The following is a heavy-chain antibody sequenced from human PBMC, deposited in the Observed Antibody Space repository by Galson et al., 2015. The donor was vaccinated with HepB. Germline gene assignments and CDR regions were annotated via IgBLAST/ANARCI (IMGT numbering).Heavy chain of an antibody. V-gene: IGHV3-15*01. CDR2: IKSKTDGGAI. CDR3: TTDLPWYFES. D-gene: IGHD4-17*01. Sequence: SLRLSCAASGFTFSHAWMSWVRQAPGKGLEWVGRIKSKTDGGAIDYAAPVKGRVTISRDDSKNTLYLQMNSLKTEDTVVYYCTTDLPWYFESWGQGTLVTVSS. J-gene: IGHJ4*02. CDR1: GFTFSHAW.